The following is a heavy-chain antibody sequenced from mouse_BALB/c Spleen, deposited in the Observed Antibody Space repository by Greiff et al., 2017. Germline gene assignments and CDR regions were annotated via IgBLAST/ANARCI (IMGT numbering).Heavy chain of an antibody. CDR2: ISYSGST. V-gene: IGHV3-2*02. CDR3: ARGEGDYAMDY. Sequence: DVKLQESGPGLVKPSQSLSLTCTVTGYSITSDYAWNWIRQFPGNKLEWMGYISYSGSTSYNPSLKSRISITRDTSKNQFFLQLNSVTTEDTATYYCARGEGDYAMDYWGQGTSVTVSS. J-gene: IGHJ4*01. CDR1: GYSITSDYA.